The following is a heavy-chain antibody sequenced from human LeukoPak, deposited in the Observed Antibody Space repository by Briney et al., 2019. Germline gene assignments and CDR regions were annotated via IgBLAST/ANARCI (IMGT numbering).Heavy chain of an antibody. CDR1: GFTFRNYW. D-gene: IGHD1-20*01. CDR3: VPLNWNPPGDFDR. J-gene: IGHJ4*02. CDR2: IKDDGSDK. V-gene: IGHV3-7*01. Sequence: GGSLRLSCAASGFTFRNYWMSWVRQAPGKGLEWVANIKDDGSDKYYVDSVKGRFFITKDNAKNSLYLQMNSLRVEDTAVYYCVPLNWNPPGDFDRWGQGTLVTVSS.